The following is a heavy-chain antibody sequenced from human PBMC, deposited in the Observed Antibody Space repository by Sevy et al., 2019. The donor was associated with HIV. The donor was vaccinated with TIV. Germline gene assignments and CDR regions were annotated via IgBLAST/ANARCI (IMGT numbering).Heavy chain of an antibody. D-gene: IGHD5-18*01. Sequence: GGSLRLSCAASGFSFSGYAMNWVRHAPGKGLEWVSYISGSGATTYYADSVKGRFTISRDNSGNTVYLQMNSLRAEDTAVYYCAIACRGYSLTYFDSWGQGTLVTVSS. CDR3: AIACRGYSLTYFDS. CDR1: GFSFSGYA. J-gene: IGHJ4*02. CDR2: ISGSGATT. V-gene: IGHV3-23*01.